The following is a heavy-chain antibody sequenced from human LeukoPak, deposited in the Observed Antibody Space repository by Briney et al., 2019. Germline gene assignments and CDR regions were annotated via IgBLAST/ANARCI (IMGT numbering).Heavy chain of an antibody. CDR2: ISSSSSYI. D-gene: IGHD5-18*01. Sequence: PGGSLKLSCAASGFTFSSYSMNWVRQAPGKGLEWVSSISSSSSYIYYADSVKGRFTISRDNAKNSLHLQMNSLRAEDTAVYYCAIPYHLSGYSYGDYWGQGTLVTVSS. V-gene: IGHV3-21*01. CDR3: AIPYHLSGYSYGDY. J-gene: IGHJ4*02. CDR1: GFTFSSYS.